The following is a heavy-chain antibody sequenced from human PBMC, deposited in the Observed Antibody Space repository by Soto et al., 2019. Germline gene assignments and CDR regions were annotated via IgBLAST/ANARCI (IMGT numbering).Heavy chain of an antibody. CDR2: IYYSGAT. CDR3: SREGYNSNGMDV. CDR1: GDSINNGDYY. J-gene: IGHJ6*02. V-gene: IGHV4-31*03. D-gene: IGHD1-1*01. Sequence: QVQLQESGPGLVNPSQTLSLTCTVSGDSINNGDYYCSWVRHHPVKGLEWIGYIYYSGATSNNPSLTGRVTSSLDTSESHFSLRLSSVTAADTAVYYCSREGYNSNGMDVWGQGTTVTVSS.